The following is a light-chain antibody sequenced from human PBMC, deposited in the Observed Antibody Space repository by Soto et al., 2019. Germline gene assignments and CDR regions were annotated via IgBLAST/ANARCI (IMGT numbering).Light chain of an antibody. CDR2: LGS. Sequence: DIVMTQSPLSLPVTPGEPASISCRSSQSLLHSNGYNYLDWYLQKPGQSPQLLIYLGSNRASGVPDRFSGSGSGTDFTLKISRVEAEDVGVYYCMQDLQTPLTFGGGPKVEIK. CDR3: MQDLQTPLT. V-gene: IGKV2-28*01. CDR1: QSLLHSNGYNY. J-gene: IGKJ4*02.